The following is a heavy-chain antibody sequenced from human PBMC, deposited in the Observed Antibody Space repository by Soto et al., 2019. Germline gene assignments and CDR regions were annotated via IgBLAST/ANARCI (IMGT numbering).Heavy chain of an antibody. J-gene: IGHJ4*02. V-gene: IGHV3-9*01. D-gene: IGHD2-15*01. CDR2: ISSNSDTI. CDR1: GFTIDDYA. CDR3: ARGCSGGSCYPEWYFDY. Sequence: SLRLSCAASGFTIDDYAMHWVRQVPGKGLEWVSGISSNSDTINYADSVKGRITISRDNAKNSLFLQMNTLRPEDTALYYCARGCSGGSCYPEWYFDYWGQGTLVTVSA.